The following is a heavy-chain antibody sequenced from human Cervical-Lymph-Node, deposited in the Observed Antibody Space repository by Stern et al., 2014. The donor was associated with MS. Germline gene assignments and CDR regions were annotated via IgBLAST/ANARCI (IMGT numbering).Heavy chain of an antibody. V-gene: IGHV1-46*01. Sequence: VQLVESGAEAKRPGASVKISCSASGSPFVNDYVHWVRQAPGQGLEWVGIIKSSTGDTSYAQRFQGRVNLSRETSTNTVYLSISHLRSEDTSVYYCATAGADVWGHGTAISVSS. CDR1: GSPFVNDY. J-gene: IGHJ6*02. CDR3: ATAGADV. CDR2: IKSSTGDT.